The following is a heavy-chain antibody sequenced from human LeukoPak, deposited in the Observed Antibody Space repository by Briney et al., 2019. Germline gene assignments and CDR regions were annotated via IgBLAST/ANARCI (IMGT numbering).Heavy chain of an antibody. V-gene: IGHV3-66*01. D-gene: IGHD6-13*01. CDR3: ARDKSANYYYYAMDV. CDR2: IYIGGST. CDR1: GFTVISNY. Sequence: PGGSLRLSCAASGFTVISNYMRWVRQAPGKGLEWVSVIYIGGSTYYADSVKGRFTISRDISKNTLYLQMNSLRAEDTAVYYCARDKSANYYYYAMDVWGQGTTVTVSS. J-gene: IGHJ6*02.